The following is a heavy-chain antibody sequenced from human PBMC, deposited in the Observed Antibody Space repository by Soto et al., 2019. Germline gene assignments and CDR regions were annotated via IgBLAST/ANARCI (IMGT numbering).Heavy chain of an antibody. J-gene: IGHJ6*02. V-gene: IGHV3-15*07. CDR2: IKSKTDGGTT. D-gene: IGHD3-3*01. CDR3: TTALYTIFGVVPYYYGMDV. CDR1: GFTFSNAW. Sequence: PGGSLRLSCAASGFTFSNAWMNWVRQAPGKGLEWVGRIKSKTDGGTTDYAAPVKGRFTISRDDSKNTLYLQMNSLKTEDTAVYYCTTALYTIFGVVPYYYGMDVWGQGTTVTVSS.